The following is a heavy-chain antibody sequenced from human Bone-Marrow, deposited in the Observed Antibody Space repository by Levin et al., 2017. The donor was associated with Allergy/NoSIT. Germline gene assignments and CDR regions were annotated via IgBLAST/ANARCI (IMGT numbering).Heavy chain of an antibody. D-gene: IGHD5-12*01. CDR1: GFTFSSYW. V-gene: IGHV3-7*01. CDR2: INQDGSEK. J-gene: IGHJ4*02. CDR3: AKDPIVASTQWFFDC. Sequence: RGESLKISCAASGFTFSSYWMTWVRQAPGKGLEWVANINQDGSEKYYVDSVKGRFTISRDNAKNSLYLQMNSLRAEDTAVYYCAKDPIVASTQWFFDCWGQGTLVIVSS.